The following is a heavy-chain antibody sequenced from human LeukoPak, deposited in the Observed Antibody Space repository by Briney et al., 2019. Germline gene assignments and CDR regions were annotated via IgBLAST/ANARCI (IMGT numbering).Heavy chain of an antibody. V-gene: IGHV3-11*06. CDR2: ISSSSSYT. CDR1: RFTFSDYY. CDR3: ARDEGFGELLYGMDV. J-gene: IGHJ6*04. D-gene: IGHD3-10*01. Sequence: GGSLRLSCAASRFTFSDYYMSWIRQAPGKGLEWVSYISSSSSYTNYADSVKGRFTISRDNAKNSLYLQMNSLRAEDMAVYYCARDEGFGELLYGMDVWGKGTTVTVSS.